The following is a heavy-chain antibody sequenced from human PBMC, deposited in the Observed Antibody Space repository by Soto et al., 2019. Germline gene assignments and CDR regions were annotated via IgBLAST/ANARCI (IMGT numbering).Heavy chain of an antibody. V-gene: IGHV1-69*13. CDR3: ARGDGDDILTGYQYYFDY. D-gene: IGHD3-9*01. CDR2: IIPIFGTA. J-gene: IGHJ4*02. Sequence: EASVKVSCKASGGTFSSYAISWVRQAPGQGLEWMGGIIPIFGTANYAQKFQGRVTITADESTSTAYMELSSLRSEDTAVYYCARGDGDDILTGYQYYFDYWGQGTLVTVSS. CDR1: GGTFSSYA.